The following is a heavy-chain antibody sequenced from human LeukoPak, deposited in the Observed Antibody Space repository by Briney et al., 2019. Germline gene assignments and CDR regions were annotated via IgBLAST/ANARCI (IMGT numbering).Heavy chain of an antibody. D-gene: IGHD6-19*01. Sequence: PGGTLRLSCAASEFTFSNYGMSWVRQAPGKGLEWVSAISGSGDYTYYADPVKGRFTISRDNSKNTLHLQMNSLRAEDAAVYYCAKGGIAVAGTSYYYYMDVWGKGTTVTISS. CDR3: AKGGIAVAGTSYYYYMDV. J-gene: IGHJ6*03. V-gene: IGHV3-23*01. CDR2: ISGSGDYT. CDR1: EFTFSNYG.